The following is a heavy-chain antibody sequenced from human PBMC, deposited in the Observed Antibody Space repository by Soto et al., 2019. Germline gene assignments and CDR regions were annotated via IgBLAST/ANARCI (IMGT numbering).Heavy chain of an antibody. D-gene: IGHD2-15*01. CDR2: IYHSGST. J-gene: IGHJ6*02. CDR1: GGSISSGGYS. CDR3: ARARGYCSGGSCYSEDCYGMDV. Sequence: SETLSLTCAVSGGSISSGGYSWSWIRQPPGKGLEWIGYIYHSGSTYYNPSLKSRVTISVDRSKNQFSLKLSSVTAADTAVYYCARARGYCSGGSCYSEDCYGMDVWGQGTTVTVSS. V-gene: IGHV4-30-2*01.